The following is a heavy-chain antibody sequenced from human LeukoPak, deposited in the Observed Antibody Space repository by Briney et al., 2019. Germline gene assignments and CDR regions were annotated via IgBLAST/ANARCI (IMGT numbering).Heavy chain of an antibody. V-gene: IGHV3-21*01. CDR1: GFTFSSYS. J-gene: IGHJ4*02. Sequence: GGSLRLSCAASGFTFSSYSMNWVRQAPGKGLEWVSSISSSSSYIYYADSVKGRFTISRDNAKNSLYLQMNSLRAEDTAVYYCAREGNWGRYFDYGGQGTLVTVS. D-gene: IGHD7-27*01. CDR2: ISSSSSYI. CDR3: AREGNWGRYFDY.